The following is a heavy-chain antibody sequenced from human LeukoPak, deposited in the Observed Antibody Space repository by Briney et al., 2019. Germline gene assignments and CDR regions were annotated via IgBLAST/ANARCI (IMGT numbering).Heavy chain of an antibody. CDR1: GYTFTSYG. Sequence: ASVKVSCKASGYTFTSYGISWVRQAPGQGLEWMGWTSAYNGNTNYAQKLQGRVTMTTDTSTSTAYMELRSLRSDDTAVYYCASTRRSNYGDYVDYWGQGTLVTVSS. CDR2: TSAYNGNT. V-gene: IGHV1-18*01. J-gene: IGHJ4*02. D-gene: IGHD4-17*01. CDR3: ASTRRSNYGDYVDY.